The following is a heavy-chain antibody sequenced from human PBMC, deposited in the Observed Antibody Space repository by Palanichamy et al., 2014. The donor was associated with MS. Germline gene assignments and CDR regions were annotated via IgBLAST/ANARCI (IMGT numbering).Heavy chain of an antibody. Sequence: EVQLVESGGGLVQPGRSLRPSCAASGFTFDDYAMHWVRQAPGKGLEWVSGISWNSGSIGYADSVKGRFTISRDNAKNSLYLQMNSLRAEDTALYYCAKDSRDYGGGWCYFDYWGQGTLVTVSS. J-gene: IGHJ4*02. CDR1: GFTFDDYA. V-gene: IGHV3-9*01. D-gene: IGHD4-23*01. CDR2: ISWNSGSI. CDR3: AKDSRDYGGGWCYFDY.